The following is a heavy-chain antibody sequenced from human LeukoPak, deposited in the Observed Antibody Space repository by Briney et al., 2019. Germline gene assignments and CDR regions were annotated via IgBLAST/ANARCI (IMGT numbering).Heavy chain of an antibody. Sequence: GGSLRLSCAASGFTFSSYSMNWVRQAPGKGLEWVSSISSSSSYIYYADTVQGRFTLSRDNANHSLYLHMNSLRADDTAVYYCARDSRVYYFDYWGQGTLVTVSS. J-gene: IGHJ4*02. CDR2: ISSSSSYI. V-gene: IGHV3-21*01. D-gene: IGHD3-3*01. CDR3: ARDSRVYYFDY. CDR1: GFTFSSYS.